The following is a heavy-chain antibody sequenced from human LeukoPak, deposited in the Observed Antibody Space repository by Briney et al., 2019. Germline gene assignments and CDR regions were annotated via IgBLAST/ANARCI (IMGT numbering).Heavy chain of an antibody. V-gene: IGHV4-61*02. D-gene: IGHD3-22*01. CDR2: IYTSGST. Sequence: SQTLSLTCTVSGGSISSGSYYWSWIRQPAGKGLEWIGRIYTSGSTNYNPSLKSRVTISVDTSKNQFSLKLSSVTAADTAVYYCARSHYYDSTNYFDYWGQGTLVTVSS. CDR1: GGSISSGSYY. CDR3: ARSHYYDSTNYFDY. J-gene: IGHJ4*02.